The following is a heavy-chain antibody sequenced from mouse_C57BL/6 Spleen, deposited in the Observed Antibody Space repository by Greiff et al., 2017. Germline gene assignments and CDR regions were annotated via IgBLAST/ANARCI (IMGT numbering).Heavy chain of an antibody. CDR3: ARGDYGYWYFDV. D-gene: IGHD1-1*01. CDR1: GYSFTGYF. CDR2: INPYNGDT. V-gene: IGHV1-20*01. J-gene: IGHJ1*03. Sequence: EVQLQQSGPELVKPGASVKISCKASGYSFTGYFMNWVMQSHGKSLEWIGRINPYNGDTLYNQKFKGKATLTVDKSSSTAHMELRSLTSEDSAVYYCARGDYGYWYFDVWGTGTTVTVSS.